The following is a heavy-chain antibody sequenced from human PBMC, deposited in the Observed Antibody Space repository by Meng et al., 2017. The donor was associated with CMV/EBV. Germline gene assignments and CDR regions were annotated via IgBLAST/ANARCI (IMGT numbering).Heavy chain of an antibody. V-gene: IGHV4-39*01. CDR1: GGSIRSSSYY. Sequence: TCTVSGGSIRSSSYYWGWIRQPPGKGLEWIGSIYYSGSTYYNPSLKSRVTISVDTSKNQFSLKLSSVTAADTAVYYCASYHRSSSIDYWGQGTLVTVSS. J-gene: IGHJ4*02. D-gene: IGHD6-6*01. CDR2: IYYSGST. CDR3: ASYHRSSSIDY.